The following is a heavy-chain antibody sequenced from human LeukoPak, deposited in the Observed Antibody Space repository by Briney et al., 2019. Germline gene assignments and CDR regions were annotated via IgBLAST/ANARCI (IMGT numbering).Heavy chain of an antibody. J-gene: IGHJ4*02. V-gene: IGHV3-30-3*01. D-gene: IGHD3-22*01. Sequence: GGSLRLSCAASGFTFSSYWMSWVRQAPGNGLEWVAVISYDGSNKYYADSVKGRFTISRDNSKNTLYLQMNSLRAEDTAVYYCARVNRGGYGYYDSSGYSGYWGQGTLVTVSS. CDR2: ISYDGSNK. CDR1: GFTFSSYW. CDR3: ARVNRGGYGYYDSSGYSGY.